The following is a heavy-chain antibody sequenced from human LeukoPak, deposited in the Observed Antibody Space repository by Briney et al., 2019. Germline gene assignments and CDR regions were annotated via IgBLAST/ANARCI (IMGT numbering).Heavy chain of an antibody. CDR1: GGSISSGGYY. CDR2: IYYSGST. Sequence: SETLSLTCTVSGGSISSGGYYWSWIRQHPGKGLEWIGYIYYSGSTYYNPSLKSRVTISIDTSKNQFSLKLSSVTAADTAVYYCARSSYYDMDVWGQGTTVTVSS. J-gene: IGHJ6*02. CDR3: ARSSYYDMDV. V-gene: IGHV4-31*03.